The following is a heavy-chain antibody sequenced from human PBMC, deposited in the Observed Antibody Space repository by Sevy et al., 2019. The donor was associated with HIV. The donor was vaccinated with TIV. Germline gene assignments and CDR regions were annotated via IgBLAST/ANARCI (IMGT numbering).Heavy chain of an antibody. CDR3: ARPYGSGSWEAFDI. CDR1: GFTFNSYT. CDR2: ISFSSNYI. J-gene: IGHJ3*02. V-gene: IGHV3-21*01. D-gene: IGHD3-10*01. Sequence: GGSLRLSCAASGFTFNSYTMNWVRQAPGKGLEWVSSISFSSNYIYYADSVKGRFTNYRDNAQNSLYLQMNSLRAEDTAIYYCARPYGSGSWEAFDIWGQGTMVTVSS.